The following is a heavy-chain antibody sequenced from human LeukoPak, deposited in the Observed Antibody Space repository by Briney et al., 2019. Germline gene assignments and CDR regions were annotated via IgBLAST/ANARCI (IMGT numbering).Heavy chain of an antibody. J-gene: IGHJ4*02. V-gene: IGHV4-59*01. CDR1: GGSISSNY. Sequence: PSETLSLTCTVSGGSISSNYWSWIRQPPGKGLEWIGYIYDTGRTNHSPSLESRVTISEDTSKNQFSLKLSSVTAADTAVYYCTRSRVGAAGTFEYWGQGILVTVSS. D-gene: IGHD1-1*01. CDR2: IYDTGRT. CDR3: TRSRVGAAGTFEY.